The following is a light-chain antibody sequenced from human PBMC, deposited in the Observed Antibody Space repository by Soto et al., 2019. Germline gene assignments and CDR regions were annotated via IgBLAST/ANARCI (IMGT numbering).Light chain of an antibody. CDR3: QKYNSAPWT. Sequence: DIQLTQSPSFLSASVGDRVTITCRASQGIGSYLVWYQQKPGKAPNLLIYAASTLQSGVPSRFSGSGSGTDFTLTISSLQPEDVATYYCQKYNSAPWTFGQGTKVDIK. CDR2: AAS. V-gene: IGKV1-27*01. CDR1: QGIGSY. J-gene: IGKJ1*01.